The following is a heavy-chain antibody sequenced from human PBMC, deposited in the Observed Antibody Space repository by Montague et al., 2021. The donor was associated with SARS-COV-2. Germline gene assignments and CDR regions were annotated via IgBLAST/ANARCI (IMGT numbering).Heavy chain of an antibody. CDR2: INHSGST. J-gene: IGHJ5*02. V-gene: IGHV4-34*01. D-gene: IGHD2-2*02. Sequence: SETLSLTCAVYGGSFSGYYWSWICKPPGKGLEWSWEINHSGSTNYNPSLKSRGTITVDTSKNQFSLKLSSVTAADTAVYYCASVTIGFCSSTSCYSDWFDHWGQGTLVTVSS. CDR1: GGSFSGYY. CDR3: ASVTIGFCSSTSCYSDWFDH.